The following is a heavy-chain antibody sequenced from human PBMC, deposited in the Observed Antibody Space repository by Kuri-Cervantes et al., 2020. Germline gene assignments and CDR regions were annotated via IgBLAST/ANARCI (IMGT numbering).Heavy chain of an antibody. CDR2: IRASGDGT. CDR1: GFTFSNFG. D-gene: IGHD3-16*01. Sequence: GESLKISCAASGFTFSNFGMSWVRQALGKGLEWVASIRASGDGTFYADSVKGRFTISRDNSKNTMYLHMNSLRAEDTAVYYCTNPGGFGPPSDYWGQGTLVTVSS. V-gene: IGHV3-23*01. CDR3: TNPGGFGPPSDY. J-gene: IGHJ4*02.